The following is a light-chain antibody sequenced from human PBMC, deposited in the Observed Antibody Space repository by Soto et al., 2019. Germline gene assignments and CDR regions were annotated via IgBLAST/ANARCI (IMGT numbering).Light chain of an antibody. CDR2: GAS. CDR3: QQTYSSPYT. J-gene: IGKJ2*01. Sequence: DIQMTQPPSSLSASVGDRVTITCRASQSISSYLNWYQQKPGKAPKLLIYGASSLQSGVPSRFSGSGSGTDFTLTISSLQPEDFATYYCQQTYSSPYTFGQGTKLEIK. V-gene: IGKV1-39*01. CDR1: QSISSY.